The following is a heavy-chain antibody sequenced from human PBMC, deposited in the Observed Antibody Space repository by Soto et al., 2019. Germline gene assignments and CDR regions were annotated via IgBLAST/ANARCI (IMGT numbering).Heavy chain of an antibody. CDR1: GFTFRSYS. Sequence: GGSLRLSCIASGFTFRSYSMTWVRQAPGKGLEWVSSIRSGNNYTSYADSVKGRFTISRDNAKNSLFLQVNSLRAEDTAVYYCPRLGVGYYDSSGSPWCQGTLVTVSS. CDR3: PRLGVGYYDSSGSP. CDR2: IRSGNNYT. V-gene: IGHV3-21*01. D-gene: IGHD3-22*01. J-gene: IGHJ5*02.